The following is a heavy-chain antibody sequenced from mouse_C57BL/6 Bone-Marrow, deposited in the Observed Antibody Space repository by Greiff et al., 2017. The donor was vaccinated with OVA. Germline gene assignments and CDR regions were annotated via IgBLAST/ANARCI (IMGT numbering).Heavy chain of an antibody. Sequence: EVQLQQSGPVLVKPGASVKMSCKASGYTFTDYYMNWVKQSHGKSLEWIGVINPYNGGTSYNQKFKGKATLTVDKSSSTAYMELNSLTSEDSAVDYCAGEYYGSSHFDYWGQGTTLTVSS. D-gene: IGHD1-1*01. J-gene: IGHJ2*01. CDR2: INPYNGGT. CDR1: GYTFTDYY. CDR3: AGEYYGSSHFDY. V-gene: IGHV1-19*01.